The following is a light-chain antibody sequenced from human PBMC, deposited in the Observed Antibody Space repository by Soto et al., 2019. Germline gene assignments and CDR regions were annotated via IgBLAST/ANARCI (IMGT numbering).Light chain of an antibody. V-gene: IGKV3-20*01. CDR3: QQYGTSEII. CDR2: DTS. J-gene: IGKJ5*01. CDR1: QSLTKSY. Sequence: DIVLTQSPDTLSLSPGNRATLSCRASQSLTKSYIAWYQVKPGQAPRXXIYDTSSRATGIPDRFSGSGSGTEFTLTITRLEPEDFAVFYCQQYGTSEIIFGQGTRLEIK.